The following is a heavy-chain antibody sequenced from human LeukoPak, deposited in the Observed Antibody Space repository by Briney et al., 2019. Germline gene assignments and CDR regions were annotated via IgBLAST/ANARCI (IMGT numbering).Heavy chain of an antibody. Sequence: PSEALSLTCTVSGDSISTGGYYWAWIRLHRERGLEWIGYIYYSGSTHYNPSLQSRVTISVDTSKNQFSLNLNSVTAADTAVYYCARVIVVVPIGVYHYYAMDVWGQGTTVTVSS. J-gene: IGHJ6*02. D-gene: IGHD2-2*01. CDR3: ARVIVVVPIGVYHYYAMDV. CDR2: IYYSGST. V-gene: IGHV4-31*03. CDR1: GDSISTGGYY.